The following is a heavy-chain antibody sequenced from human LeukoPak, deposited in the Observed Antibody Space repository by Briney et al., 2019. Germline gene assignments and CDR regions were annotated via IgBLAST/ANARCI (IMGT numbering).Heavy chain of an antibody. D-gene: IGHD3-16*01. CDR3: AREVRGDYFDF. Sequence: GGSLRLSCAVSGFTVSSNYMNWVRQAPGKGLEWVSVIHAGGTTFYADSVKGRFTISRDNSKNTLYLQMNSLRADDTAVYYCAREVRGDYFDFWGQGTLVTVSS. CDR2: IHAGGTT. CDR1: GFTVSSNY. J-gene: IGHJ4*02. V-gene: IGHV3-53*01.